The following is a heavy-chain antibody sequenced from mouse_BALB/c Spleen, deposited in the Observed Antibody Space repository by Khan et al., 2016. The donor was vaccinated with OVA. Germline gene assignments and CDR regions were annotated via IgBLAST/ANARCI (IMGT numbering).Heavy chain of an antibody. CDR3: TRASPGFDY. CDR2: IDPSDNCT. V-gene: IGHV1S127*01. CDR1: GYTFTTFW. Sequence: QVQLQQPGAELVKPGASVTMSCTASGYTFTTFWIHWVKERPGHGLEWVGAIDPSDNCTYSNPNFKGRASLTVDTASNTAYMQFGSLTFDDSAVYNCTRASPGFDYWGQGTTLTVSS. J-gene: IGHJ2*01.